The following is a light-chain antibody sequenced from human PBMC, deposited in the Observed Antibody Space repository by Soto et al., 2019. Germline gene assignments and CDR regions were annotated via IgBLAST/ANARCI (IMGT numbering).Light chain of an antibody. Sequence: DIQMTQSPSTLSASAGDTVTITCRASHSVSTFLAWYQQKPGRAPNLLIFDASSLKNGVSSRFSGSGSGTEFTLTISSLQPDDFATYYCQQYDSYSWTFGQGTKVEIK. J-gene: IGKJ1*01. CDR1: HSVSTF. CDR2: DAS. V-gene: IGKV1-5*01. CDR3: QQYDSYSWT.